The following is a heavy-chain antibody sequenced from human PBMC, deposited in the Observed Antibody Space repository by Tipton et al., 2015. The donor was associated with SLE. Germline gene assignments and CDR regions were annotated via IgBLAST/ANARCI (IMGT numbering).Heavy chain of an antibody. CDR1: GFSFSNSW. CDR2: IKSDGRDT. D-gene: IGHD2-15*01. V-gene: IGHV3-74*01. Sequence: GSLRLSCAASGFSFSNSWMHWVRHVPGKGLLWVSRIKSDGRDTTYADSVKGRFTVSRDNAKNTVDLHMNSLRVEDTAVYYCVRDSPLGDSALNALDLWGQGTMVTVSS. J-gene: IGHJ3*01. CDR3: VRDSPLGDSALNALDL.